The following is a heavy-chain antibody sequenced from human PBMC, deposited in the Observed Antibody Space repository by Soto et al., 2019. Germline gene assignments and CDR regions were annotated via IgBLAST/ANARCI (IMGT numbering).Heavy chain of an antibody. J-gene: IGHJ4*02. CDR2: IHYSGST. V-gene: IGHV4-59*01. Sequence: SETLSLTCTVSGDSISTFYWSWIRQPPGKGLEWIGYIHYSGSTNYNPSLKSQVIISVDTSKNQFSLKLSSVTAADTAVYFCARVRSNIFDYWGQGTLVTVSS. D-gene: IGHD3-3*01. CDR3: ARVRSNIFDY. CDR1: GDSISTFY.